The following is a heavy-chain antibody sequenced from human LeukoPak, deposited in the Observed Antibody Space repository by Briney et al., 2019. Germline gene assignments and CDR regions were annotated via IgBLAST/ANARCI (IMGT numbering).Heavy chain of an antibody. Sequence: ASVKVSCKASGGTFSSYAISWMRQAPGQGLEWMGGIIPIFGTANYAQKFQGRVTITADESTSTAYMELSSLRSEDTAVYYCARDERHSAGAFDIWGQGTMVTVSS. J-gene: IGHJ3*02. V-gene: IGHV1-69*13. D-gene: IGHD2-21*01. CDR3: ARDERHSAGAFDI. CDR1: GGTFSSYA. CDR2: IIPIFGTA.